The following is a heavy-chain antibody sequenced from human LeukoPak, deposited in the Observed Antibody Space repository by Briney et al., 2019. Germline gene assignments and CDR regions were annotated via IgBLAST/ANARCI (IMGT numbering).Heavy chain of an antibody. CDR1: GFTFSTYT. D-gene: IGHD4-17*01. Sequence: GGSLRLSCAASGFTFSTYTMSWVRQAPGKGLEWVSVISGSGGSTYYADSVKGRFTISRDDSKNTLYLQMNSLRAEDTAVYYCAKLYNDYGDENFDFWGQGTLVIVSS. CDR2: ISGSGGST. V-gene: IGHV3-23*01. CDR3: AKLYNDYGDENFDF. J-gene: IGHJ4*02.